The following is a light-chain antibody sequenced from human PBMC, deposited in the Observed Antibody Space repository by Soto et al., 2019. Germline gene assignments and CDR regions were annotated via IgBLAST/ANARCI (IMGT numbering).Light chain of an antibody. CDR1: QSVGIL. CDR3: QQGSHLTSA. J-gene: IGKJ5*01. CDR2: DAS. Sequence: EIVLTQSPATLSLSPGEGATLSCRASQSVGILLAWYQQNPGQAPRLVIYDASNRATGFPARFSGSGSGTDFTLTIIRLEPEDFAVYYCQQGSHLTSAFGQGTRLEIK. V-gene: IGKV3-11*01.